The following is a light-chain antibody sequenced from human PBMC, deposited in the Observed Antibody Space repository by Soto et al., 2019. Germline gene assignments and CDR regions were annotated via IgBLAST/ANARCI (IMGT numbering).Light chain of an antibody. J-gene: IGKJ2*01. V-gene: IGKV3-15*01. CDR3: QSYKDWPFA. CDR2: GVS. Sequence: EIVMTQSPATLSVSPGERVTLSCRASESLFGFLAWYQHKPGQAPRLLIYGVSTKATGVPARFSGSGSATDFTLTITSLQSDDSAVYYCQSYKDWPFAFGQGTKLEL. CDR1: ESLFGF.